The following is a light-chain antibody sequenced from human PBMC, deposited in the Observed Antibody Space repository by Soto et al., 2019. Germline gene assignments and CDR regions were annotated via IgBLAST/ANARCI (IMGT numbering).Light chain of an antibody. Sequence: NFMLTQPHSVSESPGKTVTISCTGSSGSIASNYVQWYQQRPGSAPTTVIYEDNRRPSGVPDRFSGSIDSSSNSASLTISGLKTDDKADYYCQSSDSGNLVFGTGTKVTVL. CDR2: EDN. V-gene: IGLV6-57*02. J-gene: IGLJ1*01. CDR3: QSSDSGNLV. CDR1: SGSIASNY.